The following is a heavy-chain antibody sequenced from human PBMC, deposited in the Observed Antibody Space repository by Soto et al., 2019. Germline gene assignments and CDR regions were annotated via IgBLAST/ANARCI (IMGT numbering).Heavy chain of an antibody. D-gene: IGHD2-2*01. CDR1: GFTFSNAW. Sequence: GRSLRLSCAASGFTFSNAWMSWVRQAPGKGLEWIGRIKTNSDGGTVDYASPVKGRFTISRDDSKSMLYLDLNSLKTEDTGVYFCATVYCATTSCYAPFGYWGKGTLVTVSS. CDR3: ATVYCATTSCYAPFGY. V-gene: IGHV3-15*01. CDR2: IKTNSDGGTV. J-gene: IGHJ4*02.